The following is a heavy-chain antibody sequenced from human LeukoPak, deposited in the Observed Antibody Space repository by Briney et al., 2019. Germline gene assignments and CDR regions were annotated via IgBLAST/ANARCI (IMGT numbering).Heavy chain of an antibody. Sequence: GGSLRLSCAASGFTFSDYYMSWIRQAPGKGLEWVSSISSSSSYIYYADSVKGRFTISRDNAKNSLHLQMNSLRAEDTAVYYCARDSIAAALYYFDYWGQGTLVTVSS. V-gene: IGHV3-11*06. CDR3: ARDSIAAALYYFDY. CDR2: ISSSSSYI. D-gene: IGHD6-13*01. J-gene: IGHJ4*02. CDR1: GFTFSDYY.